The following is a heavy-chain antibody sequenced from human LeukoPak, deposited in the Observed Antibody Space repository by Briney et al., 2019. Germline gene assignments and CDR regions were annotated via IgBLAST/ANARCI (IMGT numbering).Heavy chain of an antibody. J-gene: IGHJ4*02. CDR2: ISSGSTYT. D-gene: IGHD6-13*01. V-gene: IGHV3-21*01. Sequence: PGGSLRLSCAASGFTFSSYAMSWVRQAPGRGLEWVSSISSGSTYTYYADSVKGRFTISRDNAKNSLYLQMNSLRAEDTAVYSCARTSEGSTAATGTPFDSWGQGILVTVSS. CDR3: ARTSEGSTAATGTPFDS. CDR1: GFTFSSYA.